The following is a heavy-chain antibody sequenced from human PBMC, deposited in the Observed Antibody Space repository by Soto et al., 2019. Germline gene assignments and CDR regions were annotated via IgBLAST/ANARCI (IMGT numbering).Heavy chain of an antibody. Sequence: GGSLRLSCAASGFTFKNYGMHWVRQAPGKGLEWVAVIWYDGSKKYYADSVKGRFTISRDDSEKALYLQMNSVRAEDTAVYYCARDGGQWEPIEHWGQGALVTVSS. CDR1: GFTFKNYG. V-gene: IGHV3-33*01. CDR3: ARDGGQWEPIEH. CDR2: IWYDGSKK. D-gene: IGHD1-26*01. J-gene: IGHJ4*02.